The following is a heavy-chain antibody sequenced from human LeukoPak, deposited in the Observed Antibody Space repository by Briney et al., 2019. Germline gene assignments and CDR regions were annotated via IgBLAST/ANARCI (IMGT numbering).Heavy chain of an antibody. Sequence: ASVKVSCKASGYTFTSYGVSWVRQAPGQGLEWMGWISAYNGNTNYAQKLQGRVTMTTDTSTSTAYMELRSLRSDDTAVYYCARVYCSSTSCYSPFDYWGQGTLVTVS. CDR2: ISAYNGNT. D-gene: IGHD2-2*01. J-gene: IGHJ4*02. CDR3: ARVYCSSTSCYSPFDY. CDR1: GYTFTSYG. V-gene: IGHV1-18*01.